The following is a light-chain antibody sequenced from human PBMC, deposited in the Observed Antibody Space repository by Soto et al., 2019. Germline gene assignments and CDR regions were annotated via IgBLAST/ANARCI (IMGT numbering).Light chain of an antibody. Sequence: QSVLTQPPSASETPGQRVTISCSGSSSNIGREYVYWYQQLPGTAPKLLIYRNTQRPSGVPDRFSGSKSGTSASLAISGLRSEDGADYYCAAWDVSLSGPVFGGGTKVTVL. CDR3: AAWDVSLSGPV. J-gene: IGLJ3*02. CDR2: RNT. CDR1: SSNIGREY. V-gene: IGLV1-47*01.